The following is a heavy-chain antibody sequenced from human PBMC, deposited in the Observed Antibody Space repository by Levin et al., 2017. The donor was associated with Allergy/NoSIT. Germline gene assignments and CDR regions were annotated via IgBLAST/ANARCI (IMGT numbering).Heavy chain of an antibody. CDR2: IYNSGST. V-gene: IGHV4-59*01. CDR1: GGSISSYY. D-gene: IGHD6-13*01. Sequence: SETLSLTCTVSGGSISSYYWSWIRQPPGKGLEWIGYIYNSGSTNYNPSLKSRVTISVDTSKNQFSLKLSSVTAADTAVYYCARTPYSSSWTQNYYYYYMDVWGKGTTVTVSS. CDR3: ARTPYSSSWTQNYYYYYMDV. J-gene: IGHJ6*03.